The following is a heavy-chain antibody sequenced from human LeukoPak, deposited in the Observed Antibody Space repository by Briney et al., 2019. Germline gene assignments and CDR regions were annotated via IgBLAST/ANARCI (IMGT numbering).Heavy chain of an antibody. CDR3: TTVRLDWFSPLDY. CDR1: GFTSSDHY. Sequence: GGSLRLSCAGSGFTSSDHYIDWVRQAPGKGLEWVGRIKSKTDGGTTDYAAPVKGRFTISRDDSKNTLYLQMNSLKTEDTAVYYCTTVRLDWFSPLDYWGQGTLVTVSS. D-gene: IGHD3-9*01. CDR2: IKSKTDGGTT. J-gene: IGHJ4*02. V-gene: IGHV3-15*01.